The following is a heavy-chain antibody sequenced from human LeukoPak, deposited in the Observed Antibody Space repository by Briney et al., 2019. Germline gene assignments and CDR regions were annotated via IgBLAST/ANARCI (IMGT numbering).Heavy chain of an antibody. V-gene: IGHV1-8*02. D-gene: IGHD5-12*01. CDR3: ARGRYSGYGVLFDY. CDR2: MNPNSGNT. J-gene: IGHJ4*02. CDR1: GGTFSSYA. Sequence: ASVEVSCKASGGTFSSYASSWVRQATGQGLEWMGWMNPNSGNTGYAQKFQGRVTMTRNTSISTAYMELSSLRSEDTAVYYCARGRYSGYGVLFDYWGQGTLVTVSS.